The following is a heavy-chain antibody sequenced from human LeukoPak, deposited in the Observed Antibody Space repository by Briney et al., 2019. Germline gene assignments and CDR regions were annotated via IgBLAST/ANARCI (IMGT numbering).Heavy chain of an antibody. CDR3: ANPISGGLAVSGDWFDP. CDR1: GFAFYFYA. J-gene: IGHJ5*02. D-gene: IGHD6-19*01. CDR2: VNANGINT. Sequence: RGSLRLSCAESGFAFYFYAMTWIRQAPGKGLQWRSTVNANGINTYYEGSVRGRFTISRAISKNSLFFHLNSLRAEEPAFYYFANPISGGLAVSGDWFDPCRQGTLVTVSS. V-gene: IGHV3-23*01.